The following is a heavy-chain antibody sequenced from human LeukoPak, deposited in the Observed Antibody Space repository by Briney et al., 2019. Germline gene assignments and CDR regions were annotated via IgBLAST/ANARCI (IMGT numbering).Heavy chain of an antibody. CDR2: VRNKANSYTT. CDR3: AQWGPSGDRGFDP. V-gene: IGHV3-72*01. CDR1: GFTFNNYN. Sequence: PGGSLRLSCAASGFTFNNYNMHWVRQAPGKGLEWVGRVRNKANSYTTEYAASVKGRFTISRDDSKNSLYLQMNCLKTEDTAVYYCAQWGPSGDRGFDPWGQGTLVTVSS. D-gene: IGHD5-18*01. J-gene: IGHJ5*02.